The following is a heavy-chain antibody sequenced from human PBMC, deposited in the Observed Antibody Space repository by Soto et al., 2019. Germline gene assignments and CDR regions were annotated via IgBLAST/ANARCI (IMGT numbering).Heavy chain of an antibody. CDR3: ARGAYITMVRGVRNYYYYYGMDV. D-gene: IGHD3-10*01. CDR2: ISYDGSNK. Sequence: GGSLRLSCAASGFTFSSYAMHWVRQAPGKGLEWVAVISYDGSNKYYADSVKGRFTISRDNSKNTLYLQMNSLRAEDTAVYYCARGAYITMVRGVRNYYYYYGMDVWGQGTTVTVSS. J-gene: IGHJ6*02. CDR1: GFTFSSYA. V-gene: IGHV3-30-3*01.